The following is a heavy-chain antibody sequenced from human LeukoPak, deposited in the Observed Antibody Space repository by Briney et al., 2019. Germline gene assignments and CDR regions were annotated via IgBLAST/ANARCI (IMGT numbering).Heavy chain of an antibody. V-gene: IGHV4-4*07. CDR3: ARGKQNAVDY. CDR2: IYASGST. Sequence: PSETLSLTCTVSSGSMSGNYYWSSIRQPAGKGLEWIGRIYASGSTNYDPSLKSRVTISVDKSNNQFSLMVTSVTAADTAVYYCARGKQNAVDYWGQGILVTVSS. CDR1: SGSMSGNYY. J-gene: IGHJ4*02. D-gene: IGHD1-1*01.